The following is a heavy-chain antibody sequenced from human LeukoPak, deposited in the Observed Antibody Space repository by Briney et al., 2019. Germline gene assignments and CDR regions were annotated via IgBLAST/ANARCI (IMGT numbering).Heavy chain of an antibody. V-gene: IGHV3-7*01. J-gene: IGHJ4*02. D-gene: IGHD6-13*01. CDR3: ARPYSSSWYIQYYYDN. CDR1: GFTFSSYW. CDR2: IKQDGSEK. Sequence: GSLRLSCAASGFTFSSYWMSWVRQAPGKGLEWVANIKQDGSEKYYVDSVKGRFTISRDNAKNSLYLQMNSLRAEDTAVYYCARPYSSSWYIQYYYDNRGQGTLVTVSS.